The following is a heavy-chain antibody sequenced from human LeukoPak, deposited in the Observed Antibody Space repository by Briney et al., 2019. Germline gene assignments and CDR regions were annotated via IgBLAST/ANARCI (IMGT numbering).Heavy chain of an antibody. V-gene: IGHV3-23*01. CDR1: GFTFSSYA. J-gene: IGHJ4*02. CDR3: TKDLSALQWAGDETTVTEGY. D-gene: IGHD4-17*01. Sequence: PGXXLSLSCTASGFTFSSYAMNWVRQAPGKGLEWVSVITNGGTTYYSDSVKGRFTISRDNSKSTLFLQMNSLTAEDTAIYYCTKDLSALQWAGDETTVTEGYWGQGTLVTVSS. CDR2: ITNGGTT.